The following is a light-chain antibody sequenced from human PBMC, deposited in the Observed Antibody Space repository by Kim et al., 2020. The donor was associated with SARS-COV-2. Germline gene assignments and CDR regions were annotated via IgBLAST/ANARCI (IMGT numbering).Light chain of an antibody. J-gene: IGLJ2*01. CDR1: RSNIGNNY. V-gene: IGLV1-51*01. CDR3: GTWDSSLSAVV. CDR2: DNN. Sequence: GQKVTISCSGSRSNIGNNYVSWYQPLPGTAPKLLIYDNNKRPSGIPDRFSGSKSGTSATLGITGLQTGDEADYYCGTWDSSLSAVVFGGGTQLTVL.